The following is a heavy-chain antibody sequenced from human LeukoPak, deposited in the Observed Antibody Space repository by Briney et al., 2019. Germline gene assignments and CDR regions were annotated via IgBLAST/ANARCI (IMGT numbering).Heavy chain of an antibody. CDR1: GFTFSDYY. J-gene: IGHJ5*02. CDR3: AKSLYGSGSYYNWFDP. V-gene: IGHV4-34*08. Sequence: GSLRLSCAASGFTFSDYYMTWIRQPPGKGLEWIGEINHRGSTNYNPSLKRRVTISLDTSKNQFSLKLSSVTAADTAVYYCAKSLYGSGSYYNWFDPWGQGTLVTVSS. D-gene: IGHD3-10*01. CDR2: INHRGST.